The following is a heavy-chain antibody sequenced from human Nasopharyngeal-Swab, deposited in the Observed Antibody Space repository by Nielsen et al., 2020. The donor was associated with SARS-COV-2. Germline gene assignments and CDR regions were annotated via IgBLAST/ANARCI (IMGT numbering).Heavy chain of an antibody. V-gene: IGHV3-21*01. Sequence: VRQAPGKGLEWVSSTSSRSGDISYTDSVKGRFSISRDNAKNSLYQQMNSLRVEDTAVYYCARDLEGIFDHWGQGALVTVSS. D-gene: IGHD6-13*01. CDR3: ARDLEGIFDH. J-gene: IGHJ4*02. CDR2: TSSRSGDI.